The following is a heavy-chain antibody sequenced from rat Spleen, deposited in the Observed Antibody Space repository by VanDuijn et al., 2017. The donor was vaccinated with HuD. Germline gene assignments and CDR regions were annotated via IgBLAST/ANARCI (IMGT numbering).Heavy chain of an antibody. CDR2: INTSGGDT. CDR1: GFTFSSFP. J-gene: IGHJ2*01. V-gene: IGHV5-46*01. CDR3: TRGGFYRY. D-gene: IGHD1-2*01. Sequence: EGQLVESGGGLVQPGRSMKLSCAASGFTFSSFPMAWVRQVPTKGLEWVATINTSGGDTYYRDSVKGRFTLSRENSKSTLYLQMDSLRSEDTATYYCTRGGFYRYWGQGVMVTVSS.